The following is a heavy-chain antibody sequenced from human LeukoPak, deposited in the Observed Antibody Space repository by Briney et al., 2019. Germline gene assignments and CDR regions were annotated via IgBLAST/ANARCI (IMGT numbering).Heavy chain of an antibody. J-gene: IGHJ3*02. CDR1: GFTFTNYN. D-gene: IGHD5-24*01. V-gene: IGHV1-46*01. CDR3: VRVRDGYNDAYDI. CDR2: INPSGGST. Sequence: ASVKVSCKASGFTFTNYNLHWVRQAPRQRLEWMGIINPSGGSTNYAQNFQGRVTMTRDTSTSTVYMELSSLRSEDTAVYYCVRVRDGYNDAYDIWGQGTMVTVPS.